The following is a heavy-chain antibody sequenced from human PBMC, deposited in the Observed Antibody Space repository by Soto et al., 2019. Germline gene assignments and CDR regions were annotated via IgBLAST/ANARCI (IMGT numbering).Heavy chain of an antibody. Sequence: GGSLRLSCAASGFTFSSYAMHWVRQAPGKGLEWVAVISYDGSNKYYADSVKGRFTISRDNSKNTLYLQMNSLRAEDTAVYYCARDRATIVIVPAAHMDVWGQGTTVTVSS. CDR2: ISYDGSNK. J-gene: IGHJ6*02. CDR3: ARDRATIVIVPAAHMDV. D-gene: IGHD2-2*01. V-gene: IGHV3-30-3*01. CDR1: GFTFSSYA.